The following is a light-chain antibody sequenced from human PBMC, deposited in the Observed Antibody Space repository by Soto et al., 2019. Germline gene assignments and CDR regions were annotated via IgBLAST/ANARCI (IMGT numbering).Light chain of an antibody. V-gene: IGLV2-18*02. CDR2: EVT. CDR1: SSDVGSYNR. CDR3: ASYTSSRVWV. J-gene: IGLJ3*02. Sequence: QSVLTQPPSVSGSPGQSVTISCTGTSSDVGSYNRVSWYQQPPGTAPKLIIYEVTNRPSGVPVRFSGSKSANMASLTISGPQAEDEADYYCASYTSSRVWVFGGGTKVTVL.